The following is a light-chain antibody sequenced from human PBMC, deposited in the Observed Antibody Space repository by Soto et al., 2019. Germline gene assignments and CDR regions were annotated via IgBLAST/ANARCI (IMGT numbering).Light chain of an antibody. CDR1: QSVRNN. J-gene: IGKJ1*01. CDR3: QQYYIWPLT. CDR2: GAS. V-gene: IGKV3-15*01. Sequence: KLSAATLSVKQGDSATLSCRASQSVRNNLAWYHQKPGQAPRVLIYGASIRDTGVPARFSGSGSGTECTLTLSSLQSEDVALYYCQQYYIWPLTFGQGTKVDIK.